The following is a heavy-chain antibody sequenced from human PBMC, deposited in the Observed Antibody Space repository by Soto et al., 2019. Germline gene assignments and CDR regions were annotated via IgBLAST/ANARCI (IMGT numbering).Heavy chain of an antibody. CDR3: ARMYSSGSGWFHP. Sequence: LQESGPGLVKPSQTLSLTCFVSGYSITAGGYYWSWIRHLPGKGLEWIGSFYSSGSIIYNPSLRSRVSFSGDTSSNHFSMSLTSVTGADTGRYYCARMYSSGSGWFHPWGQGTLLTVSS. CDR2: FYSSGSI. CDR1: GYSITAGGYY. V-gene: IGHV4-31*03. D-gene: IGHD6-19*01. J-gene: IGHJ5*02.